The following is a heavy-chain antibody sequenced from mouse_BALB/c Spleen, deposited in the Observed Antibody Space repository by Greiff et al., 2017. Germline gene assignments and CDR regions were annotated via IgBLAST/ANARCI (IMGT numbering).Heavy chain of an antibody. CDR2: IYPSDSYT. CDR3: TRSFYYYGSSGFDY. J-gene: IGHJ2*01. V-gene: IGHV1-69*02. CDR1: GYTFTSSW. D-gene: IGHD1-1*01. Sequence: VQLQQPGAELVRPGASVKLSCKASGYTFTSSWINWVKQRPGQGLEWIGNIYPSDSYTNYNQKFKDKATLTVDKSSSTAYMQLSSPTSEDSAVYYCTRSFYYYGSSGFDYWGQGTTLTVAS.